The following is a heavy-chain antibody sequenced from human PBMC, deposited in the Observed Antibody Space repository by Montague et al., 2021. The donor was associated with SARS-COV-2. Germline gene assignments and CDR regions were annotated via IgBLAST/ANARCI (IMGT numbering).Heavy chain of an antibody. J-gene: IGHJ6*02. D-gene: IGHD3-16*01. CDR3: ARADRRSPDSPHLYEYKGMDL. V-gene: IGHV4-59*01. CDR1: GDSIRTSS. Sequence: SETLSLTCNVSGDSIRTSSYDWIWMPPRTGLEWIGYIYYSGRTSSNSYPNSKVTITVATSKNQVSLTLSSVSAADTAVYFCARADRRSPDSPHLYEYKGMDLWGQGTTVTVSS. CDR2: IYYSGRT.